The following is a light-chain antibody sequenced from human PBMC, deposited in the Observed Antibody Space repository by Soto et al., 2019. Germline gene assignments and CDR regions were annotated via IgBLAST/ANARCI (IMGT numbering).Light chain of an antibody. CDR1: QGISSS. J-gene: IGKJ3*01. CDR2: AAS. V-gene: IGKV1-27*01. CDR3: QEYYSPPFT. Sequence: DIQMTQSPSSLSASVGDRVTITCRASQGISSSLAWYQHKPGKVPELLIYAASTLHSGVPSRFSGSGSGTDVTLTISSLQPEDVATYYCQEYYSPPFTFGPGNKVNFK.